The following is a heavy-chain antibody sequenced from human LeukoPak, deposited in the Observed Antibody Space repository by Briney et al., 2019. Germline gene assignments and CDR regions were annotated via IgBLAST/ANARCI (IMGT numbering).Heavy chain of an antibody. Sequence: LSLTCTVYGESFSGYYWSWIRQAPGKGLEWVSYIRSSGSPIYYADSVKGRFTISRDNAKNSVYLQMNSLRDEDTAVYYCVRDPDALDYWGQGTLVTVSS. CDR1: GESFSGYY. CDR2: IRSSGSPI. CDR3: VRDPDALDY. V-gene: IGHV3-11*04. J-gene: IGHJ4*02.